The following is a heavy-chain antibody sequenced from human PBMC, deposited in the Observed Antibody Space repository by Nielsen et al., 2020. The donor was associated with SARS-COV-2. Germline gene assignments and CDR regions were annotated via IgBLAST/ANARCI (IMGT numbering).Heavy chain of an antibody. CDR1: GFTFSSYA. CDR2: ISGSGGST. Sequence: GESLKISCAASGFTFSSYAMSWVRQAPGKGLEWVSAISGSGGSTYYADSVKGRFTISRDNSKNTLYLQMNSLRAEDTAVYYCAKDRGGSSGWYWGRGTLVTVSS. J-gene: IGHJ4*02. V-gene: IGHV3-23*01. CDR3: AKDRGGSSGWY. D-gene: IGHD6-19*01.